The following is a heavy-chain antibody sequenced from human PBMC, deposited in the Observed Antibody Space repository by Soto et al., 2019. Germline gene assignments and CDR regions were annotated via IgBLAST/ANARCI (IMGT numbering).Heavy chain of an antibody. V-gene: IGHV1-18*01. CDR1: GYTFTSYG. Sequence: ASVKVSCKASGYTFTSYGISWVRQAPGQGLEWMGWISAYNGNTNYAQKLQGRVTMTTDTSTSTAYMELRSLRSDDTAVYYCARARGSGSYGAYDAFDIWGQGTMVTVSS. J-gene: IGHJ3*02. CDR3: ARARGSGSYGAYDAFDI. D-gene: IGHD3-10*01. CDR2: ISAYNGNT.